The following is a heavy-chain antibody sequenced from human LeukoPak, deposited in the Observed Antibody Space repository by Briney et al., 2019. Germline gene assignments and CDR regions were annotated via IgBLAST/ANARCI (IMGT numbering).Heavy chain of an antibody. CDR3: ARVDTVMAYYFDL. D-gene: IGHD5-18*01. Sequence: PGGSLRLSCAASGFTFSNYWMHWVRQAPGKGLEWVSTIYSGGTTYYADSAMGRFTISRHNSRNTLYLQMNSLRAEDTAVYYCARVDTVMAYYFDLWGQGTLVTVSS. J-gene: IGHJ4*02. CDR1: GFTFSNYW. V-gene: IGHV3-53*04. CDR2: IYSGGTT.